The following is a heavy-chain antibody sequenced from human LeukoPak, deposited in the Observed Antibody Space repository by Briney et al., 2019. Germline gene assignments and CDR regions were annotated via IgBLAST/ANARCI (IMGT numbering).Heavy chain of an antibody. Sequence: PGGSLRLSCAASGFTFSNYAMHWVRQAPGKGLEWVAFISYDGINKYYADSVKGRFTISRDNSKNTLDLQMNSLRAEDTAVYYCPRDSYGLDYWGQGTLVTVSS. J-gene: IGHJ4*02. D-gene: IGHD3-16*01. CDR1: GFTFSNYA. V-gene: IGHV3-30*04. CDR2: ISYDGINK. CDR3: PRDSYGLDY.